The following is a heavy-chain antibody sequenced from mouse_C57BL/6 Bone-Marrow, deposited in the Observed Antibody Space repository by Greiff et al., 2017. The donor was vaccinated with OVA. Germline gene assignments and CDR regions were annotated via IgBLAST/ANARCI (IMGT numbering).Heavy chain of an antibody. CDR2: ISSGSSTI. CDR1: GFTFSDYG. Sequence: EVKLQESGGGLVKPGGSLKLSCAASGFTFSDYGMHWVRQAPEKGLEWVAYISSGSSTIYYADTVKGRFTISRDNAKNTLFLQMTSLRSEDTAMYYCARGYYGSSHYYAMDYWGQGTSVTVSS. CDR3: ARGYYGSSHYYAMDY. V-gene: IGHV5-17*01. J-gene: IGHJ4*01. D-gene: IGHD1-1*01.